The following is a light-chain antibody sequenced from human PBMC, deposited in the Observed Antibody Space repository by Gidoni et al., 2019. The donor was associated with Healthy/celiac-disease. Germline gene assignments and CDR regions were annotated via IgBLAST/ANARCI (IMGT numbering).Light chain of an antibody. J-gene: IGKJ3*01. V-gene: IGKV1-39*01. CDR1: QSISSY. CDR2: AAS. Sequence: DIQMTQSPSSLSASVGDRVTITGRASQSISSYLNWYQQKPGKAPKLLIYAASSLQSGVPSRFSGSGSGTDFILTISSLQPEDFATYYCQQSYSTPGSFGPGTKVDIK. CDR3: QQSYSTPGS.